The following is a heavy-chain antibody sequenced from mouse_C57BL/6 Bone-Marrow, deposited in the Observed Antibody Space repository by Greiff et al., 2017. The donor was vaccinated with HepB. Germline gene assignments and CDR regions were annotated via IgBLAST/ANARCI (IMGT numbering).Heavy chain of an antibody. CDR3: ARDPNYYGSSLDY. J-gene: IGHJ2*01. D-gene: IGHD1-1*01. Sequence: EVQVVESGPGLVKPSQSLSLTCSVTGYSITSGYYWNWIRQFPGNKLEWMGYISYDGSNNYNPSLKNRISITRDTSKNQFFLKLNSVTTEDTATYYCARDPNYYGSSLDYWGQGTTLTVSS. V-gene: IGHV3-6*01. CDR2: ISYDGSN. CDR1: GYSITSGYY.